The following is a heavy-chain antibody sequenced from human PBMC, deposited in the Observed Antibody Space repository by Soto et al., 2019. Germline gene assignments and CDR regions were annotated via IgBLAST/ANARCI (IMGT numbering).Heavy chain of an antibody. V-gene: IGHV3-23*01. Sequence: GESLKISCAASGFTFSSYVMSWVRQAPGKGLQWVSGISGSGGSTFYADSVKGRFTVSRDNSKNTLHLQMNSLRAEDTAVYYCAKDLGDSSGYYYDAFDIWGQGTMVTVSS. CDR3: AKDLGDSSGYYYDAFDI. CDR1: GFTFSSYV. J-gene: IGHJ3*02. D-gene: IGHD3-22*01. CDR2: ISGSGGST.